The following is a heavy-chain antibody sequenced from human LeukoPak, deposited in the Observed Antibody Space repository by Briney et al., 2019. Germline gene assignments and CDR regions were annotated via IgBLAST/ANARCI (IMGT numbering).Heavy chain of an antibody. J-gene: IGHJ4*02. D-gene: IGHD2-2*01. Sequence: SEALCITCAVYGGSFSGYYWSWIRQPPGKGLEWIGEIIRSGSTNYNPSLKSRVTISVDTSKNQFSLKLSSVTAADTAVYYCARERGPYTVVVPAAMPYYFDYWGQGTLVTVSS. V-gene: IGHV4-34*12. CDR2: IIRSGST. CDR1: GGSFSGYY. CDR3: ARERGPYTVVVPAAMPYYFDY.